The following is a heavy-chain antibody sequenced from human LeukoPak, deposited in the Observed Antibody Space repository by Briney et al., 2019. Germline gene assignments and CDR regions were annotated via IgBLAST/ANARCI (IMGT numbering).Heavy chain of an antibody. Sequence: ASVKVSCKASGYTFTSYYMHWVRQAPGQGLEWMGIINPSGGSTSYAQKFQGRVTMTRDTSTSTVYMELSSLRSEDTAVYYCATYYGGVGGRGHWGPGTLVTVSS. CDR2: INPSGGST. V-gene: IGHV1-46*01. CDR3: ATYYGGVGGRGH. D-gene: IGHD2-21*01. CDR1: GYTFTSYY. J-gene: IGHJ4*02.